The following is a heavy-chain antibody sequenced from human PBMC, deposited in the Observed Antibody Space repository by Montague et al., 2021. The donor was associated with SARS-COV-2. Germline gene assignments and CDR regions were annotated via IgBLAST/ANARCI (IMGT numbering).Heavy chain of an antibody. D-gene: IGHD4-11*01. V-gene: IGHV3-23*03. CDR3: AKAGDCYSNYNSAGLDV. CDR1: GFTFGKYA. CDR2: IYAGESST. J-gene: IGHJ6*02. Sequence: SRRLSCAASGFTFGKYAMSWVRQVPGKGLEWVSVIYAGESSTSYSDSVEGRFTISRDNSKNLVFLQMNSLRAEDPAVYYCAKAGDCYSNYNSAGLDVWAQGPTVPVPS.